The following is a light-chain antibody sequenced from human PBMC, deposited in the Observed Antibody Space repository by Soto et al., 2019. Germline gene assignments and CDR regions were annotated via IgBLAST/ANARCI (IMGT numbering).Light chain of an antibody. CDR1: SSDVGSYNR. CDR3: SSYTSSSTYYV. Sequence: QSVLTQPPSVSGSPGQSVTISCTGTSSDVGSYNRVSWYQQPPGTAPKLMIYEVSNRPSGVPDRFSGSKSGNTASLTISGLPAEDEADYYCSSYTSSSTYYVFGTGTKVTVL. J-gene: IGLJ1*01. CDR2: EVS. V-gene: IGLV2-18*02.